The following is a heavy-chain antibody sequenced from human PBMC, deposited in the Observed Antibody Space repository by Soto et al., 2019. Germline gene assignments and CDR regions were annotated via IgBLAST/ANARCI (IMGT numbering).Heavy chain of an antibody. CDR3: ARGGAHPWFDP. D-gene: IGHD3-16*01. CDR1: GYTFTSYG. J-gene: IGHJ5*02. Sequence: QVHLVQSGPEVKKPGASVKVSCKTSGYTFTSYGISWMRQAPGQGLEWMGWISVYNDNTNYAQNLQGRVTMTTDTSTSTAYMELRSLRSADTAVYYCARGGAHPWFDPWGQGTLVTVSS. V-gene: IGHV1-18*01. CDR2: ISVYNDNT.